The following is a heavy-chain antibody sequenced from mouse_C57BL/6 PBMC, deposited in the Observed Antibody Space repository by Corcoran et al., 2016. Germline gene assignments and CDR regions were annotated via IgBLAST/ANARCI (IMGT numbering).Heavy chain of an antibody. CDR1: GFNIKDYY. Sequence: EVQLQQSGAELVKPGASVKLFCTASGFNIKDYYMHWVKQRTEQGLEWIGRIDPEDGETKYAPKFQDKATITADTSSNTAYLQLSSLTSEDTAVYYCARNAIYYDYDVAYWGQGTLVTVSA. CDR2: IDPEDGET. CDR3: ARNAIYYDYDVAY. J-gene: IGHJ3*01. D-gene: IGHD2-4*01. V-gene: IGHV14-2*01.